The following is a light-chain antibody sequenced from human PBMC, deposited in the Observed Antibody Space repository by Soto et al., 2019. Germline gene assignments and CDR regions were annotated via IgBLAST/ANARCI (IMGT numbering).Light chain of an antibody. CDR1: QSVTNNY. CDR2: GAS. Sequence: EIVLTQSPGTLSLSPGERATLSCRASQSVTNNYLAWYQQKPGQAPRLLIFGASTRAAGVPDRISGDGSGTDYTLTISSLEPEDFAVYYCQQRTRWPMTFGQGTRLEIK. J-gene: IGKJ5*01. V-gene: IGKV3D-20*02. CDR3: QQRTRWPMT.